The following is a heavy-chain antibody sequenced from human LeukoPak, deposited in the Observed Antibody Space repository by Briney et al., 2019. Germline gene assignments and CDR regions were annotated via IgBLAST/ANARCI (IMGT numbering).Heavy chain of an antibody. CDR1: GVSISNSF. CDR3: ARDSGSSPTFDY. J-gene: IGHJ4*02. Sequence: SETLSLTCTVSGVSISNSFWSWIRQSPGKGLEWIAYIYYTGNTNYNPSLKSRVTISVDTSKNQFSLRLTSVTADDTAVYYCARDSGSSPTFDYWGQGTLVTVSS. CDR2: IYYTGNT. D-gene: IGHD1-26*01. V-gene: IGHV4-59*01.